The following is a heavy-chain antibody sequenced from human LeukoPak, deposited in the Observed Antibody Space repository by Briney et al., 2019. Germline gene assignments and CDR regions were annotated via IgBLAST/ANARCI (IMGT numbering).Heavy chain of an antibody. CDR2: IYPGDSDT. CDR1: GYSFTSYW. D-gene: IGHD3-10*01. Sequence: GESLKISCKGSGYSFTSYWIGWVRQMPGKGLEWMGIIYPGDSDTRYSPSFQGQVTISADKSISTAYLQWSSLKASDTAMYFCATSTQWFGELKAFDYWGQGTLVTVSS. J-gene: IGHJ4*02. CDR3: ATSTQWFGELKAFDY. V-gene: IGHV5-51*01.